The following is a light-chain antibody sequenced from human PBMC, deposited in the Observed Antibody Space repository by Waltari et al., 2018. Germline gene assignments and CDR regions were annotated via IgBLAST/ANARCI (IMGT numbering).Light chain of an antibody. CDR2: DAS. J-gene: IGKJ1*01. Sequence: EIVLTQSPGTLSLSPGERATLSCRASQSVSSNYLAWYQHKPGQAPILVIYDASTRATDIPDRFSGSGSGTDFTLTISRLEPEDFAVYYCQQYGSSPRTFGQGTKVEIK. CDR1: QSVSSNY. V-gene: IGKV3-20*01. CDR3: QQYGSSPRT.